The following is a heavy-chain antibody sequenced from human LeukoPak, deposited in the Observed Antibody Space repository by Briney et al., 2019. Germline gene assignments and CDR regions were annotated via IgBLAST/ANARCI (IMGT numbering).Heavy chain of an antibody. CDR2: RKQDGSEK. D-gene: IGHD2-8*01. Sequence: GGSLRLSCAASGFTFSRYWMSWVRQAPGKGLEWVANRKQDGSEKYYVDSVKGRFTISRDNAKNSLYLQMNSLRAEDTAVYYCARGLSWFDPWGQGTLVTVSS. CDR3: ARGLSWFDP. CDR1: GFTFSRYW. V-gene: IGHV3-7*01. J-gene: IGHJ5*02.